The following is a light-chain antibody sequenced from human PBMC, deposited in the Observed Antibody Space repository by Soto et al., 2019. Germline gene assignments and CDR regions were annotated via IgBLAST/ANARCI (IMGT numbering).Light chain of an antibody. Sequence: QSVLTQPPSASGTPGQTVTVSCSGGSSNNGSNYVYWYQQLPGTAPRLLIYRADQRPSGGPDRFSGSKSGTSASLAISGLRSEDEADYYCAAWDDTLSGLVFGGGTQLTVL. CDR2: RAD. V-gene: IGLV1-47*01. CDR3: AAWDDTLSGLV. CDR1: SSNNGSNY. J-gene: IGLJ2*01.